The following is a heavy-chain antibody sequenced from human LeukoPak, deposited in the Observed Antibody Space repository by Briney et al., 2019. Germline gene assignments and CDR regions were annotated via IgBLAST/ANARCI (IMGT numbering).Heavy chain of an antibody. CDR1: GFTLSSYS. D-gene: IGHD2-15*01. Sequence: GGSLRLSCAASGFTLSSYSMKWVRQAAGKGMEGVSSITIITCYIYYADSVNCRFPISRDNAKNSLYLQMNSLRAEDTAVYYCAREIGSSWTHAFDIWGQGTMVTVSS. CDR3: AREIGSSWTHAFDI. J-gene: IGHJ3*02. V-gene: IGHV3-21*01. CDR2: ITIITCYI.